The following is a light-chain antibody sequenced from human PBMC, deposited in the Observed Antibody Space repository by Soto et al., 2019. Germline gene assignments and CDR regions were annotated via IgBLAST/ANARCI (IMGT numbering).Light chain of an antibody. J-gene: IGKJ1*01. V-gene: IGKV3-11*01. CDR1: QNVANY. Sequence: IVPTQVPASLTKSPGERATSFCRASQNVANYLDWYQQKPGQAPRLLIYEASNRATGIAARFSGSGSGTDFTLTISSLDSEDFAAYDCQQRCSYPQTFGQGTKVDIK. CDR3: QQRCSYPQT. CDR2: EAS.